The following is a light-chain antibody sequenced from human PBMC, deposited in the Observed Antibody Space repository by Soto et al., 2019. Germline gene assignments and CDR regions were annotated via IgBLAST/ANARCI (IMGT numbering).Light chain of an antibody. CDR3: LQHNSYPWT. V-gene: IGKV1-17*03. CDR2: AAS. J-gene: IGKJ1*01. Sequence: DSQMTQSPSAMSASVGDRVTITCRASQGISNYLAWFQQKPGKVPTRLIYAASSLQSGVPSRFSGSGSGTELTLPISSLQPEDFATYYCLQHNSYPWTFGQGTKVEIK. CDR1: QGISNY.